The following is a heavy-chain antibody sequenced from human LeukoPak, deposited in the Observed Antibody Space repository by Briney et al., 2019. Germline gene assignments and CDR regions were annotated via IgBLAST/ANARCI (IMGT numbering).Heavy chain of an antibody. Sequence: PGGSLRLSCAASGFTFSSYAMSWVRQAPGKGLEWVSAITGSGGSTYYADSVKGRFTISRDNSKNTLYLQMNSLRPEDTALYYCAREALGYRGYDPDYFDSWGQGTLVIVSS. J-gene: IGHJ4*02. CDR3: AREALGYRGYDPDYFDS. D-gene: IGHD5-12*01. V-gene: IGHV3-23*01. CDR1: GFTFSSYA. CDR2: ITGSGGST.